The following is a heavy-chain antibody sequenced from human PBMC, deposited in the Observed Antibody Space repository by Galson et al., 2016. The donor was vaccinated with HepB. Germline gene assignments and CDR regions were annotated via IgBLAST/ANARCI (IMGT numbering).Heavy chain of an antibody. V-gene: IGHV3-23*01. CDR2: ISASGSDT. D-gene: IGHD2-8*02. CDR3: AKSSVLVATRLLYFDV. Sequence: SLRLSCAASGFPFSNYDMRWVRQTPEKGLEWVSGISASGSDTYYTHSVRGRFTISRDNSKNTLFLQMTSLTAEDTAVYYCAKSSVLVATRLLYFDVWGRGTRVTVSS. CDR1: GFPFSNYD. J-gene: IGHJ2*01.